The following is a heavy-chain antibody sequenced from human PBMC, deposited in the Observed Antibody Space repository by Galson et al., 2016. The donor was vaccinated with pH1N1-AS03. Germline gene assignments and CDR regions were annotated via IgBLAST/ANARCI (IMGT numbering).Heavy chain of an antibody. CDR1: GASVRSGDYY. Sequence: TLSLTCGVSGASVRSGDYYWNWIRQPPGKTLEWIAYIDYTGNPKYNPSLRSRVTISLDTSKNRFSLQMRSMTAADTAVFYCASALRGGYSDYVTLNVWGLGTTVIVS. CDR3: ASALRGGYSDYVTLNV. V-gene: IGHV4-61*08. CDR2: IDYTGNP. J-gene: IGHJ6*02. D-gene: IGHD4-11*01.